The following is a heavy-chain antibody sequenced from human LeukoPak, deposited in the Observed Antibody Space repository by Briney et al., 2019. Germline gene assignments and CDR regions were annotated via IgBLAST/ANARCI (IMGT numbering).Heavy chain of an antibody. CDR2: IYHSGST. V-gene: IGHV4-38-2*01. CDR1: GYSISSGYY. Sequence: SETLSLTCAVSGYSISSGYYWGWIRQPPGKGLEWIGSIYHSGSTYYNPSLKSRVTISVDTSKNQFSLKLSSVTAADTDVYYCARHGSCSSTSCRIHYYYYMDVWGKGTTVTVSS. J-gene: IGHJ6*03. D-gene: IGHD2-2*01. CDR3: ARHGSCSSTSCRIHYYYYMDV.